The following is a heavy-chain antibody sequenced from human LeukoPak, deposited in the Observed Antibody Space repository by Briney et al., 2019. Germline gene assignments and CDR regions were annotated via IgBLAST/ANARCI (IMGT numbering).Heavy chain of an antibody. J-gene: IGHJ4*02. CDR3: ARNRPFYDILTGYSLLPTYEY. D-gene: IGHD3-9*01. CDR1: GFTFSSYA. Sequence: YPGGSLRLSCAASGFTFSSYAMSWVRQAPGKGLVWVSRINSDGSSTSYADSVKGRFTISRDNAKNTLYLQMNSLRAEDTAVYYCARNRPFYDILTGYSLLPTYEYWGQGTLVTVSS. CDR2: INSDGSST. V-gene: IGHV3-74*01.